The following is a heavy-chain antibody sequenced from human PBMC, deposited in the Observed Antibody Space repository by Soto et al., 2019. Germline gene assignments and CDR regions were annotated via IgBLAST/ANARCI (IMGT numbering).Heavy chain of an antibody. D-gene: IGHD1-26*01. J-gene: IGHJ3*02. CDR1: GFTFSSYG. CDR2: IWYDGSNI. Sequence: QVQLVESGGGVVQPGRSLRLSCAASGFTFSSYGMHWVRQAPGKGLEWVAVIWYDGSNIHYGDSVEGRFTISRDNSKNTLRLQMNSLRAEDTAVYYCAKDQWELHGAFDMWGQGTMVTVSS. CDR3: AKDQWELHGAFDM. V-gene: IGHV3-33*06.